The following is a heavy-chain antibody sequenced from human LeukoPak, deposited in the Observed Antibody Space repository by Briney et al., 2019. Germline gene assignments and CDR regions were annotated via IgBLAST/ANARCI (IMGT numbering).Heavy chain of an antibody. J-gene: IGHJ3*02. CDR1: GGSISSYY. Sequence: PSETLSLTCTVSGGSISSYYWTWIRQHPGKGLEWIGYISNSGTTSYNPSLKSRVSISVDTSNNQFSLRLSSVTAADTAVYYCARDVVVTSSPDAFDIWGQGTMVTVSS. CDR2: ISNSGTT. D-gene: IGHD2-21*02. V-gene: IGHV4-59*06. CDR3: ARDVVVTSSPDAFDI.